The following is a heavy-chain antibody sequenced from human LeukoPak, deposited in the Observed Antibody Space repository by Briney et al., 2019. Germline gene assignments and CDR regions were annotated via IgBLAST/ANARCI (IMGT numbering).Heavy chain of an antibody. Sequence: SETLSLTCTVSGGSISSSSYYWGWIRQPPGKGLEWIGNIYHSGNTYYNPSLKSRVTISIDTSKNQFSLKLSSVTAADTAVYYCARAPPSLDDAFDIWGQGTMVTVSS. CDR3: ARAPPSLDDAFDI. J-gene: IGHJ3*02. V-gene: IGHV4-39*07. CDR2: IYHSGNT. CDR1: GGSISSSSYY.